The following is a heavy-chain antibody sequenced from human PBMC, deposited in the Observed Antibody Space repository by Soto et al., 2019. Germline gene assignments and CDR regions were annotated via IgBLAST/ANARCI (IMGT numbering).Heavy chain of an antibody. V-gene: IGHV3-30*18. CDR1: GFTFSNYG. CDR3: AKDMCWGFRGHYVRDV. Sequence: QVQLVESGGGVVQPGRSLRLSCAASGFTFSNYGIHWVRQAPGKGLEWVALISYDGTNEYYVDALKGRFTISRDNSKNTVYLEMTGVRAENRVLSYGAKDMCWGFRGHYVRDVWGKGPPVTVPS. J-gene: IGHJ6*04. D-gene: IGHD3-10*01. CDR2: ISYDGTNE.